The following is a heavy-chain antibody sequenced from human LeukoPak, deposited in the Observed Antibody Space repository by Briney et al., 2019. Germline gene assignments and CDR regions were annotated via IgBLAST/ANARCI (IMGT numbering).Heavy chain of an antibody. CDR2: VHSSGGVI. V-gene: IGHV1-46*01. D-gene: IGHD1-26*01. CDR3: AGSSHQRNWFDP. CDR1: AYTFTSDY. Sequence: ASVKVSCKASAYTFTSDYMNWVRQAPGQGLEWMGIVHSSGGVIKYAQEFQGRLTVTRDTSTSTIYIELSSLRSEDTAVYYCAGSSHQRNWFDPWGQGTLVIVSS. J-gene: IGHJ5*02.